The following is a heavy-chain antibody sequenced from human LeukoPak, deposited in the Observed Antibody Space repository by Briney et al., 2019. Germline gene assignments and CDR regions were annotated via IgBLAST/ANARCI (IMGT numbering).Heavy chain of an antibody. V-gene: IGHV3-48*03. J-gene: IGHJ4*02. CDR1: GFPVNKYE. CDR3: VRGRLLRSTKFFHS. CDR2: IDARATST. Sequence: GSLVLSSAASGFPVNKYEIHWVRPAPGKGLGRIWYIDARATSTNYEDSEWGRFTLSRDNAQNSLHAQMNSLSDENPAIYSFVRGRLLRSTKFFHSWGRGALVSVPS. D-gene: IGHD2-21*02.